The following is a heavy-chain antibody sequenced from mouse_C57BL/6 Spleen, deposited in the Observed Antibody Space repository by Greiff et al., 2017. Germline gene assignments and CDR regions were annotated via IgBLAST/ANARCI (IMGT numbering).Heavy chain of an antibody. D-gene: IGHD2-4*01. CDR3: ARDDYDYDGAWFAY. CDR1: GYSITSGYD. V-gene: IGHV3-1*01. Sequence: EVQLVESGPGMVKPSQSLSLTCTVTGYSITSGYDWHWIRHFPGNKLEWMGYISYSGSTNYNPSLKSRISITHDTSKNHFFLKLNSVTTEDTATYYCARDDYDYDGAWFAYWGQGTLVTVSA. CDR2: ISYSGST. J-gene: IGHJ3*01.